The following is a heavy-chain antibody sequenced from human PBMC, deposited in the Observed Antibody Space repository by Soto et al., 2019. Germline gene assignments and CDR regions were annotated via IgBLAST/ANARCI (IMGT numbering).Heavy chain of an antibody. CDR3: AHSLQLPHPEKYSSSSYYYYYMAV. CDR2: IYWDDDK. CDR1: GFSLSTSGVG. V-gene: IGHV2-5*02. J-gene: IGHJ6*03. D-gene: IGHD6-6*01. Sequence: SGPTLVNPTQTLTLTCTFSGFSLSTSGVGVGWIRQPPGKALEWLALIYWDDDKRYSPSLKSRLTITKDTSKNQVVLTMTNMDPVDTATYYCAHSLQLPHPEKYSSSSYYYYYMAVRGKGTTVTVSS.